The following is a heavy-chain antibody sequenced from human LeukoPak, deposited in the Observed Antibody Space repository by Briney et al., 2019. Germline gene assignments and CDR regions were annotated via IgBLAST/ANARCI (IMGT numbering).Heavy chain of an antibody. CDR2: INPSGGST. CDR3: ARAMGEIVATYPVGY. D-gene: IGHD5-12*01. J-gene: IGHJ4*02. Sequence: ASVKVSCKASGYTFTSYYMHWVRQAPGQGLEWMGIINPSGGSTSYAQKFQGRVTMTRDTSTSTVYMGLSSLRSEDTAVYYCARAMGEIVATYPVGYWGQGTLVTVSS. CDR1: GYTFTSYY. V-gene: IGHV1-46*01.